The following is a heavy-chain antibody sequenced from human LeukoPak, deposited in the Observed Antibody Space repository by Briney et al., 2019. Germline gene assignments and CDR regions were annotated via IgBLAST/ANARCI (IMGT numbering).Heavy chain of an antibody. J-gene: IGHJ6*02. D-gene: IGHD2-2*01. Sequence: GGSLRLSCAASGFTFSSYAMHWVRQAPGKGLEWVAVISYDGSNKYYADSVKGRFTISRDNSKNTLYLQMNSLRAEDTAVYYCARKKVGPAAMAWGMDVWGQGTTVTVSS. V-gene: IGHV3-30-3*01. CDR3: ARKKVGPAAMAWGMDV. CDR1: GFTFSSYA. CDR2: ISYDGSNK.